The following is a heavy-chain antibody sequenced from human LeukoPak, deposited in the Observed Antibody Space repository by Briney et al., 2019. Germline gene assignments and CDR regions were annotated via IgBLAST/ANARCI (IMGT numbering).Heavy chain of an antibody. V-gene: IGHV5-51*01. D-gene: IGHD6-19*01. CDR3: ARLKHGGAVAGTD. CDR1: GYSFTTYW. CDR2: IYPGASDT. J-gene: IGHJ4*02. Sequence: GESLKISCKGSGYSFTTYWIGWVRQMPDKGLEWMGIIYPGASDTRYSPSFQGQVTISADKSISTAYLQWSSLKASDTAMYYCARLKHGGAVAGTDWGQGTLVTVSS.